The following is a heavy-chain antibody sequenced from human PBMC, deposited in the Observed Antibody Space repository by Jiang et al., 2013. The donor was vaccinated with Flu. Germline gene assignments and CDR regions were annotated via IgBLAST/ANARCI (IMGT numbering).Heavy chain of an antibody. J-gene: IGHJ4*02. CDR3: ARGGL. V-gene: IGHV3-20*01. Sequence: WNGGSTGYADSVKGRFTISRDNAKNSLYLQMNSLRAEDTALYHCARGGLWGQGTLVTVSS. CDR2: WNGGST.